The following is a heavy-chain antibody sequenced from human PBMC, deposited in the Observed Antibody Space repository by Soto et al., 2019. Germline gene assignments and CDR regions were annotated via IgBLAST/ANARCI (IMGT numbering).Heavy chain of an antibody. CDR3: ARGQTYYYGSGSYS. Sequence: SVKVSCKASGGTFSSYAISWVRQAPGQGLEWMGGIIPIFGTANYAQKFQGRVTITADESTSTAYMELSSPRSEDTAVYYCARGQTYYYGSGSYSWGQGTLVTVSS. CDR1: GGTFSSYA. J-gene: IGHJ4*02. D-gene: IGHD3-10*01. CDR2: IIPIFGTA. V-gene: IGHV1-69*13.